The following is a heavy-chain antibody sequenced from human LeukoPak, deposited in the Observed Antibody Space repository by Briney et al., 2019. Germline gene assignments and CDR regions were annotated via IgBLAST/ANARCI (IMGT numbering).Heavy chain of an antibody. J-gene: IGHJ4*02. CDR2: IGSDGSKK. V-gene: IGHV3-30*04. D-gene: IGHD5/OR15-5a*01. CDR1: GFMFSDHA. Sequence: PEGSLRLSCVASGFMFSDHAFHWVRQSPDKGLEWVALIGSDGSKKYYADSVQGRFTVSRENSKNTLFLQMNTLRADDTAVYFCARQMTSTRLFDSWGQGTLVTVSS. CDR3: ARQMTSTRLFDS.